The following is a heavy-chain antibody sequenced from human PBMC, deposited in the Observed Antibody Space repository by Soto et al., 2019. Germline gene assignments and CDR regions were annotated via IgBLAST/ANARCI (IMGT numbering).Heavy chain of an antibody. CDR1: GYTFPSYG. J-gene: IGHJ5*02. D-gene: IGHD2-21*02. V-gene: IGHV1-18*04. Sequence: QGQLVQSGAEVKKPGDSVQVSCKASGYTFPSYGISWVRQAPGQGLEWMGWISDYNGNTNYAQKLQGRVTMTTDTSTSTAYMELRSLRSDDSAVYYCARGGATGGVTAWGQETLVTVSS. CDR2: ISDYNGNT. CDR3: ARGGATGGVTA.